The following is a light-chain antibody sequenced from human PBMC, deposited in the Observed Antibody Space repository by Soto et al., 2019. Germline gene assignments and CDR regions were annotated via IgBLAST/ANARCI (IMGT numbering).Light chain of an antibody. Sequence: EIVMTQSPATLSVSPGERATLSCRASQSVSSIYLAWYQQKPGQAPRLLIYGASTRATGIPDRFSGSGSGTEFTLTISSLQSEDFAVYYCQQYNNWPLTFGGGTKVDIK. CDR3: QQYNNWPLT. V-gene: IGKV3D-15*01. CDR1: QSVSSIY. J-gene: IGKJ4*01. CDR2: GAS.